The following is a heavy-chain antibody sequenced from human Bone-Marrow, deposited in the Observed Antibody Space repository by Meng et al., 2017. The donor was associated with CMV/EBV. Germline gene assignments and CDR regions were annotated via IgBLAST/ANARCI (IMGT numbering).Heavy chain of an antibody. J-gene: IGHJ4*02. V-gene: IGHV3-30*02. CDR2: IRHDGNYI. CDR3: AREEFYYDSSGFYYYFDY. CDR1: GFTFSSYG. Sequence: GECLKISCAASGFTFSSYGMHWVRQTPGKGLEWVIFIRHDGNYIFDAASVKGRFTVSRDNSKNTLFLQMNSLRAEDTAVFYCAREEFYYDSSGFYYYFDYWGQGTLVTVSS. D-gene: IGHD3-22*01.